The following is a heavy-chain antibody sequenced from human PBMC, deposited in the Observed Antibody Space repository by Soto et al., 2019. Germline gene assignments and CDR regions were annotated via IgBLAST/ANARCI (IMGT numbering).Heavy chain of an antibody. CDR3: ARSKLERRRGPTEV. CDR2: ISSSSSYI. J-gene: IGHJ4*02. Sequence: GGSLRLSCAASGFTFSSYSMNWVRQAPGKGLEWVSSISSSSSYIYYADSVKGRFTISRDNAKNSLYLQMNSLRAEDTAVYYCARSKLERRRGPTEVWGQGTLVTVSS. D-gene: IGHD1-1*01. CDR1: GFTFSSYS. V-gene: IGHV3-21*01.